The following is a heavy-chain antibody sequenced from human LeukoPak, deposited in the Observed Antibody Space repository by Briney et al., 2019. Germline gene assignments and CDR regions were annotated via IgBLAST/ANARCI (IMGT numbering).Heavy chain of an antibody. J-gene: IGHJ6*03. V-gene: IGHV1-69*05. D-gene: IGHD3-16*01. CDR3: ARDTRGEYYYYYMDV. CDR2: IIPIFGTA. Sequence: SVKVSCKASGGTFSSYAISWVRQAPGQGLEWMGGIIPIFGTANYAQKFQGRVTITTDESTSTAYMELSSLRSEDTAVYYCARDTRGEYYYYYMDVWGKGTTVTVSS. CDR1: GGTFSSYA.